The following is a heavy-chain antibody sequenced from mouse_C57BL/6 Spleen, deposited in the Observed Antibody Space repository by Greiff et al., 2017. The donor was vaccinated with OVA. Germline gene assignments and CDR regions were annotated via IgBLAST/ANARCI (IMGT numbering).Heavy chain of an antibody. CDR3: ARLRLPGSWAMDY. V-gene: IGHV1-80*01. D-gene: IGHD3-2*02. CDR2: IYPGDGDT. CDR1: GYAFSSYW. J-gene: IGHJ4*01. Sequence: VQLQQSGAELVKPGASVKISCKASGYAFSSYWMNWVKQRPGKGLEWIGQIYPGDGDTNYNGKFKGKATLTADKSSSTAYMQISSLTSEDSAVYSCARLRLPGSWAMDYWGQGTSVTVSS.